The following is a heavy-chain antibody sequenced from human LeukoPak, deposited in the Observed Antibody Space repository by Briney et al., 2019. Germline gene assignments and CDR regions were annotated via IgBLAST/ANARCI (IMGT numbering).Heavy chain of an antibody. Sequence: GSLRLSCAASGFTFNSYTMNWVRQAPGKGLEWVSFISYSGSNMYYADSVKGRSTISRDNAKNSLYLQMDSLRADDTAVYYCARDKDWAFDYWGQGTLVTVSS. V-gene: IGHV3-48*01. CDR2: ISYSGSNM. J-gene: IGHJ4*02. CDR3: ARDKDWAFDY. CDR1: GFTFNSYT. D-gene: IGHD3-9*01.